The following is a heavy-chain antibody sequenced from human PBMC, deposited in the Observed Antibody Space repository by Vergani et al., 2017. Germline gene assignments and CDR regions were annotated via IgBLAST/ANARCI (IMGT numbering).Heavy chain of an antibody. CDR3: ARSLVAGKGGY. CDR2: ISTTSDTI. CDR1: GFTFSSYS. D-gene: IGHD6-19*01. J-gene: IGHJ4*02. V-gene: IGHV3-48*01. Sequence: DVQLVESGGDFVQPGGSLRLSCAASGFTFSSYSMNWVRQAPGKGLEWISYISTTSDTIYYADSVRGRFTISRDNAKNSLYLEMNSLRVEDNAVYFCARSLVAGKGGYWGQGTRVAVSS.